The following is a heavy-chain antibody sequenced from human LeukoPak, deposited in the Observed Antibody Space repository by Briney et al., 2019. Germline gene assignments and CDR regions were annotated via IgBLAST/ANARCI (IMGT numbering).Heavy chain of an antibody. D-gene: IGHD2-15*01. CDR1: GFTFSSYA. J-gene: IGHJ4*02. CDR2: ISGSGGST. CDR3: AKDHVVVVAAYFDY. V-gene: IGHV3-23*01. Sequence: QPGGSLRLSCAASGFTFSSYAMSWVRQAPGKGLEWVSAISGSGGSTYYADSVKGRLTISRDNSKNTLYLQMNSLRAEDTAVYYCAKDHVVVVAAYFDYWGQGTLVTVSS.